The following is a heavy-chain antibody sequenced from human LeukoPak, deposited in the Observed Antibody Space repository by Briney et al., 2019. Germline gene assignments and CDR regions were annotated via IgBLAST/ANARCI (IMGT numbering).Heavy chain of an antibody. CDR1: GFTFSTYG. J-gene: IGHJ4*02. CDR3: ANRAVAGTREKYYFDY. Sequence: PGGSLRLSCAASGFTFSTYGMHWVRQAPGKGLEWVAIIWYDGSKKYYADSVKGRFTISRDNSKNTLYLQMNSLRAEDTAVYYCANRAVAGTREKYYFDYWGQGTLVTVFS. D-gene: IGHD6-19*01. V-gene: IGHV3-33*06. CDR2: IWYDGSKK.